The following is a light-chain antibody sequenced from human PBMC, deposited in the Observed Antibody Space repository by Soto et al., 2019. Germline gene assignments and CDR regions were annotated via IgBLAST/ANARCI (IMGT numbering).Light chain of an antibody. Sequence: EMVLPQSPGPLSLSPGERSTLSCMAIQSVSNNYLAWYQQKPGQAPRLLIYGASSRATGIPDRFSGSGSGTDFTLTISRLEPEDFAVYYCQQYGSAPSITFGQGTRLEI. CDR3: QQYGSAPSIT. CDR2: GAS. J-gene: IGKJ5*01. V-gene: IGKV3-20*01. CDR1: QSVSNNY.